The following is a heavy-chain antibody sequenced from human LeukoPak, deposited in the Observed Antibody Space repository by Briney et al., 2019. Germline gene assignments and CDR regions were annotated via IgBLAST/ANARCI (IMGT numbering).Heavy chain of an antibody. V-gene: IGHV4-39*01. CDR2: IYYSGST. CDR1: GGSISSSYYY. Sequence: KPSETLSLTCTVSGGSISSSYYYWGWIRQPPGKGLEWIGSIYYSGSTYYNPSLKSRVTISVDTSKNQFSLKLRSVTAADTAVYYCARGRGLWSYYDSSRFDPWGQGTLVTVSS. J-gene: IGHJ5*02. D-gene: IGHD3-22*01. CDR3: ARGRGLWSYYDSSRFDP.